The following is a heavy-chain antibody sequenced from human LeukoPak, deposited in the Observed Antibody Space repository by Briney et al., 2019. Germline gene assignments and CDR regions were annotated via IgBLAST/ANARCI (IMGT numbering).Heavy chain of an antibody. CDR3: AKFYGDYVVNY. CDR2: IYSGGST. CDR1: GFTVSSNY. Sequence: GGPLRLSCAASGFTVSSNYMSWVRQAPGKGLEWVSVIYSGGSTYYADSVKGRFTISRDNSKNTLYLQMNSLRAEDTAVYYCAKFYGDYVVNYWGQGTLVTVSS. V-gene: IGHV3-66*01. D-gene: IGHD4-17*01. J-gene: IGHJ4*02.